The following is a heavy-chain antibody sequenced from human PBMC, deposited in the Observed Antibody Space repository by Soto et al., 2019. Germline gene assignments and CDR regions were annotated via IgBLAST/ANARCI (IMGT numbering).Heavy chain of an antibody. Sequence: GGSLRRSCAASRLTISTAMTWVRQAPGKGLEWVSSFSGDGINTYYADSVKGRFTFSRDNSKNTVYLQMDNLRVEDTAVYHCAQGPLVGANYKYYDMDVWGQGTTLTVSS. J-gene: IGHJ6*02. D-gene: IGHD1-26*01. CDR1: RLTISTA. CDR3: AQGPLVGANYKYYDMDV. CDR2: FSGDGINT. V-gene: IGHV3-23*01.